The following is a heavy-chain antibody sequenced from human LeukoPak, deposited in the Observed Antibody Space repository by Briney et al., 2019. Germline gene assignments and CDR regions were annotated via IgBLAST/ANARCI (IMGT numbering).Heavy chain of an antibody. CDR3: ASSVRFNYYYYYYMDV. Sequence: PGGSLRLSCAASGFTFSNSAISYAMSWVRQAPGKGLEWVSAVSGSGGSTYYEDSVKGRFTISRDNSKTTLYLQMNSLRAEDTAVYYCASSVRFNYYYYYYMDVWGKGTTVTVSS. J-gene: IGHJ6*03. D-gene: IGHD3-16*01. CDR2: VSGSGGST. V-gene: IGHV3-23*01. CDR1: GFTFSNSAISYA.